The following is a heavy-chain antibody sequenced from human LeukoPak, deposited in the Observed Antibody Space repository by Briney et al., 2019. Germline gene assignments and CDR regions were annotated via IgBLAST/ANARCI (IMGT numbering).Heavy chain of an antibody. CDR2: INWNGDST. V-gene: IGHV3-20*04. D-gene: IGHD5-12*01. J-gene: IGHJ4*02. CDR3: ARGMGYSGYCDY. Sequence: GGSLRLSCAASGFTFDDYGMSWVRQAPGKGLEWVSAINWNGDSTGYADAVKGRFTISRDNAKNSLYLQMNSLRAEDTALYYCARGMGYSGYCDYWGQGTLVTVSS. CDR1: GFTFDDYG.